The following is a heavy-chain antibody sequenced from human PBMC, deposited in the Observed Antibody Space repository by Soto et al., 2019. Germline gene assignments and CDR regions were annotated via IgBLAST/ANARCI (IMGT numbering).Heavy chain of an antibody. CDR2: IYYSGST. V-gene: IGHV4-59*06. J-gene: IGHJ4*02. D-gene: IGHD2-15*01. CDR1: GGSISSYY. Sequence: SETLSLTCTVSGGSISSYYWSWIRQHPGKGLEWIGYIYYSGSTYYNPSLKSRVTISVDTSKNQFSLKLSSVTAADTAVYYCARILLGYCSGGSCYPTPAFDYWGQGTLVTVSS. CDR3: ARILLGYCSGGSCYPTPAFDY.